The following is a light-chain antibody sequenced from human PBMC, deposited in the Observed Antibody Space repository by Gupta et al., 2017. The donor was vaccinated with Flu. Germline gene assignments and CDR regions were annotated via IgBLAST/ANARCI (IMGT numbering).Light chain of an antibody. CDR1: QRGSSSY. J-gene: IGKJ1*01. V-gene: IGKV3-20*01. CDR3: QQYNNSPWT. Sequence: GSLVLPSGGDGTLTSRRGQRGSSSYLAWYQQKPGKAPKLLIYGASSRATGVPDRFSGSGSGTDFTLTISSLEPEDFAVYYCQQYNNSPWTFGQGTKVEIK. CDR2: GAS.